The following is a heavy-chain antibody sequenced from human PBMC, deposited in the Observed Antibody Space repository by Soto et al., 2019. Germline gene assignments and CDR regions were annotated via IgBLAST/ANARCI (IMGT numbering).Heavy chain of an antibody. CDR1: GFTFSSYA. CDR2: ISGSGGST. J-gene: IGHJ4*02. CDR3: AKGRYSSGWYCDWDY. V-gene: IGHV3-23*01. D-gene: IGHD6-19*01. Sequence: EVQLLESGGGLVQPGGSLRLSCAASGFTFSSYAMSWVRQAPGKGLEWVSAISGSGGSTYYADSVKGRFTISRDNSKNTPYLQMNSLRAEDTALYYCAKGRYSSGWYCDWDYWGQGTLVTVSS.